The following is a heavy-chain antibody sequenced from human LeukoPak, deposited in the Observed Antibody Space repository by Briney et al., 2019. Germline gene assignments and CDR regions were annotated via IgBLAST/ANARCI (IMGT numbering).Heavy chain of an antibody. CDR2: IYPGDSDT. J-gene: IGHJ4*02. CDR3: ARGGYCSSTSCPVMYYFDY. D-gene: IGHD2-2*01. Sequence: GESLKISCKGTGYSFTSYWVGWVRQMPGKGLEWMGSIYPGDSDTRYSPSFQGQVTISADKSISTAYLQWSSLKASDTAMYYCARGGYCSSTSCPVMYYFDYWGQGTLVTVSS. V-gene: IGHV5-51*01. CDR1: GYSFTSYW.